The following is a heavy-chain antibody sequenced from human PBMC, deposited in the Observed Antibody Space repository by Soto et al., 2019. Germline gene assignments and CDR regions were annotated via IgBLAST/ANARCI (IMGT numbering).Heavy chain of an antibody. CDR2: SSAYNGNT. Sequence: ASGKVSCKASGYTFTSYGISWVRQAPGQGLEWMGWSSAYNGNTNYAQKLQGRVTMTTDTSTSTAYMELRSLRSDDTAVYYCARENSPYSSGWYRRHYYYGMDVWGQGTTVTVSS. D-gene: IGHD6-19*01. V-gene: IGHV1-18*04. CDR1: GYTFTSYG. CDR3: ARENSPYSSGWYRRHYYYGMDV. J-gene: IGHJ6*02.